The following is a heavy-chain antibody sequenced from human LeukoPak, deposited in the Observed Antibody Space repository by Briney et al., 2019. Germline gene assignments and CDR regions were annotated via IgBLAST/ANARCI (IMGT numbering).Heavy chain of an antibody. D-gene: IGHD3-10*01. V-gene: IGHV4-39*07. CDR3: ARARWDYYGSGTPFDY. J-gene: IGHJ4*02. CDR2: IYYSGNT. Sequence: PSETLSLTCTVSGGSISSSSYYWGWIRQPPGKGLEWIGSIYYSGNTYYNPSLKSRVTISVDTSKNQFSLKLSSVTAADTAVYYCARARWDYYGSGTPFDYWGQGTLVTVSS. CDR1: GGSISSSSYY.